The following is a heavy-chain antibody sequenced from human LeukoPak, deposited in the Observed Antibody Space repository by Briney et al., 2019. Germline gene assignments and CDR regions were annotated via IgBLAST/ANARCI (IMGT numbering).Heavy chain of an antibody. D-gene: IGHD6-13*01. Sequence: SETLSLTCTVSGGSISSYYWSWIRQPPGKGLEWIGYIYYSGSTNYNPSLKSRVTMSADTSKNQLSLKLSAVTAADTAVYYCARGRFSSSWYIFDPWGQGALVTVSS. V-gene: IGHV4-59*12. CDR2: IYYSGST. CDR1: GGSISSYY. CDR3: ARGRFSSSWYIFDP. J-gene: IGHJ5*02.